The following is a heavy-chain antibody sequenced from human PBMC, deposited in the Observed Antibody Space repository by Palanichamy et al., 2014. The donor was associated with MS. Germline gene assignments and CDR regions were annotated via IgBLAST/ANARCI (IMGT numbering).Heavy chain of an antibody. CDR3: ARDDELTTVTTVGGY. CDR2: INTNTGNP. D-gene: IGHD4-17*01. CDR1: GYTFTNYA. Sequence: QVQLVQSGSELKKPGASVKVSCKASGYTFTNYAINWVRQAPGQGLEWMGWINTNTGNPTYAQGFTGRFVFSSDTSVTTAYLQISSLKAEDTAVYYCARDDELTTVTTVGGYWGQGALVTVSS. V-gene: IGHV7-4-1*02. J-gene: IGHJ4*02.